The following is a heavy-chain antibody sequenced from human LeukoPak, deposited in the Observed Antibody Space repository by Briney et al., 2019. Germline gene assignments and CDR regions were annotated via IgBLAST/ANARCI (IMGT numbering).Heavy chain of an antibody. CDR2: IYYSGST. D-gene: IGHD6-13*01. CDR3: ASRPRAAAGYY. Sequence: KPSETLSLTCTVSGGSISSSSYYWGWIRQPPGKGLEWIGSIYYSGSTYYNPSLKSRVTISVDTSKNQFSLKLSSVTAADTAVYYCASRPRAAAGYYWGQGTLVTVSS. CDR1: GGSISSSSYY. J-gene: IGHJ4*02. V-gene: IGHV4-39*07.